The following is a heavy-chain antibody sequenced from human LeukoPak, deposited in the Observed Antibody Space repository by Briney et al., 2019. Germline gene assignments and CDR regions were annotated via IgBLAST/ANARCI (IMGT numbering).Heavy chain of an antibody. D-gene: IGHD3-22*01. J-gene: IGHJ4*02. CDR3: ARNRYYDSSGYYLYYFDY. CDR2: IYTSGST. V-gene: IGHV4-4*07. Sequence: PSETLSLTCTVSGGSISSYYWSWIRQPAGKGLEWIGHIYTSGSTNYNPSLRSRVTISVDKSKNQSSLKLSSVTAADTAVYYCARNRYYDSSGYYLYYFDYWGQGALVTVSS. CDR1: GGSISSYY.